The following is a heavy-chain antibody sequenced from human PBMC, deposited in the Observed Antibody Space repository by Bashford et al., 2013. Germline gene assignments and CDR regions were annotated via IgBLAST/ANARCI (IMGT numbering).Heavy chain of an antibody. CDR2: FTLVVVDGT. CDR3: AKDLYRNGYKIFDY. D-gene: IGHD5-24*01. J-gene: IGHJ4*02. V-gene: IGHV3-23*01. Sequence: GKGTWSGSSTFTLVVVDGTYYADSVRGRFTISRDDSKHTLYLQMNSVRAEDTAVYYCAKDLYRNGYKIFDYWGQGTLVTVSS.